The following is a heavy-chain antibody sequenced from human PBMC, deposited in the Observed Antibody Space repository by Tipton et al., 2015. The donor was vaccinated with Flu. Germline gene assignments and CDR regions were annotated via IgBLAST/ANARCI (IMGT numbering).Heavy chain of an antibody. J-gene: IGHJ5*02. V-gene: IGHV4-59*08. CDR1: GGSISTYY. Sequence: LRLSCTVSGGSISTYYWSWIRQPPGKGLEWIANIHRAGNTYYNPSLKSRVTLSVDTSKNQFSLKLTSVTAADTAVYYCARRDYSNYVSEPKNWFDTWGQGTLVTVSS. D-gene: IGHD4-11*01. CDR3: ARRDYSNYVSEPKNWFDT. CDR2: IHRAGNT.